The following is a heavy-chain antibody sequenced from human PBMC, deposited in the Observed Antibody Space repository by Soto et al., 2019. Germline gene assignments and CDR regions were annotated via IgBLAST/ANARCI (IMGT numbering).Heavy chain of an antibody. CDR2: IYHSGST. D-gene: IGHD3-10*01. J-gene: IGHJ4*02. Sequence: SETLSLTCAVSGGSISSSNWWSWVRQPPGKGLEWIGEIYHSGSTNYNPSLKSRVTISVDKSKNQFSLKLSSVTAADTAVYYCARAVPRGTMVPEFDYWGQGTLVTVSS. CDR3: ARAVPRGTMVPEFDY. V-gene: IGHV4-4*02. CDR1: GGSISSSNW.